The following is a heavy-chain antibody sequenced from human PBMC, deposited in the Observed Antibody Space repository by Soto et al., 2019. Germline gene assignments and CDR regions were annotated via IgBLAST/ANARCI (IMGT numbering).Heavy chain of an antibody. J-gene: IGHJ4*02. Sequence: GSLRLSCAASGFSFDPYNMNWVRQATGKGLEWVSSISSGRPDIFYADSVRGRFTISRDDAKKSLFLQMNSLRADDTAVYYCARDHLGIAAGDFDLWGQGTLVTVS. CDR2: ISSGRPDI. D-gene: IGHD6-19*01. CDR1: GFSFDPYN. V-gene: IGHV3-21*01. CDR3: ARDHLGIAAGDFDL.